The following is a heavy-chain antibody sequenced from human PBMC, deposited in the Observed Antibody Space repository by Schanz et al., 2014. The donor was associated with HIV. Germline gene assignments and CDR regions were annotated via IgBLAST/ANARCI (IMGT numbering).Heavy chain of an antibody. CDR2: IYTSGGT. D-gene: IGHD3-22*01. CDR3: ARTVPRYDSSGSYPDAFDI. CDR1: GGPISSYY. Sequence: QVQLQESGPGLVKPSETLSLTCTVSGGPISSYYWTWIRQPAGKGLEWIGRIYTSGGTNYNPSLKVRATMSVDTPKNQFSLKLSSGTAADTAVYYCARTVPRYDSSGSYPDAFDIWGQGTMVTVSS. V-gene: IGHV4-4*07. J-gene: IGHJ3*02.